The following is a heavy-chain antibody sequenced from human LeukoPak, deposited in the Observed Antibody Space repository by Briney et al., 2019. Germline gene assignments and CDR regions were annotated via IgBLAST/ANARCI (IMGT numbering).Heavy chain of an antibody. Sequence: SGKVSCKASGGTFSSYAISWVRQAPGQGLEWMGGIIPIFGTANYAQKFQGRVTITADESTSTAYMELSSLRSEDTAVYYCAGEYYDSSGYYQGPPYFDYWGQGTLVTVSS. CDR1: GGTFSSYA. CDR2: IIPIFGTA. CDR3: AGEYYDSSGYYQGPPYFDY. V-gene: IGHV1-69*13. D-gene: IGHD3-22*01. J-gene: IGHJ4*02.